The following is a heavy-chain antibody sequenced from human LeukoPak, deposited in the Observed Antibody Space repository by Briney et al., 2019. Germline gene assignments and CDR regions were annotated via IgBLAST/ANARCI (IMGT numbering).Heavy chain of an antibody. CDR2: ISYDGSNK. CDR3: AKAHIVVVTAAPALGY. J-gene: IGHJ4*02. CDR1: GFTFSSYG. D-gene: IGHD2-21*02. Sequence: PGGSLRLSCAASGFTFSSYGMHWVRQAPGKGLEWVAVISYDGSNKYYADSVKGRFTISRDNSKNTLYLQMNRLRAEDTAVYYCAKAHIVVVTAAPALGYWGQGTLVTVSS. V-gene: IGHV3-30*18.